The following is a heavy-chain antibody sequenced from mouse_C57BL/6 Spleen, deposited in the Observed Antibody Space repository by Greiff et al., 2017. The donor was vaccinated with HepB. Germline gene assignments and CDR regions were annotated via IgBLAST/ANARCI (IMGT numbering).Heavy chain of an antibody. V-gene: IGHV1-52*01. CDR2: IDPSDSET. CDR1: GYTFTSYW. J-gene: IGHJ4*01. D-gene: IGHD3-2*02. Sequence: QVQLQQPGAELVRPGSSVKLSCKASGYTFTSYWMHWVKQRPIQGLEWIGNIDPSDSETHYNQKFKDKATLTVDKSAITAYMQLSSLTSEDSAVYYCARGRQLRPHYYAMDYWGQVTSVTVSS. CDR3: ARGRQLRPHYYAMDY.